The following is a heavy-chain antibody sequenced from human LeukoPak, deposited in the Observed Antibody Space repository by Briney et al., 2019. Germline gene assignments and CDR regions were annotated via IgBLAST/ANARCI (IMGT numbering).Heavy chain of an antibody. CDR2: ISSNGGST. D-gene: IGHD6-19*01. V-gene: IGHV3-64*01. CDR3: ARELEVSGFDP. Sequence: GGSLRLSCAASGFTFSRFAMHWVRQAPGKGLEYVSAISSNGGSTYYANSVKGRFTISRDNSKTTLYLQMGSLRAGDMAVYYCARELEVSGFDPWGQGTLVTVSS. J-gene: IGHJ5*02. CDR1: GFTFSRFA.